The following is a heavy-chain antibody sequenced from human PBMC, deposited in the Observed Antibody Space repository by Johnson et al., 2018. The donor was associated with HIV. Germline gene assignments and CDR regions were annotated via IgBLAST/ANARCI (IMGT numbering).Heavy chain of an antibody. CDR1: GFTFSSYA. V-gene: IGHV3-30-3*01. Sequence: QVQLVESGGGVVQPGGSLRLSCAASGFTFSSYAMHWVRQAPGKGLEWVAVISYDGSNKYYADSVKGRFTISRDNSKNTLYLQMNSLRPEDTAVYYCTRRRGLIYLQDACDIWGQGT. D-gene: IGHD3-10*01. CDR3: TRRRGLIYLQDACDI. J-gene: IGHJ3*02. CDR2: ISYDGSNK.